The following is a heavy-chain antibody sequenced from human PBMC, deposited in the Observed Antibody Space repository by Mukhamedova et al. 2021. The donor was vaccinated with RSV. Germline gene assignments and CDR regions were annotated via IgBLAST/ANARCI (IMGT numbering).Heavy chain of an antibody. D-gene: IGHD3-22*01. Sequence: GLEWVAVISYDGSNKYYADSVKGRFTISRDNSKNTLYLQMNSLRAEDTAVYYLSRGTISLIVLGGLLGPHGLYYWVQGTLVTVSS. J-gene: IGHJ4*02. V-gene: IGHV3-30*04. CDR3: SRGTISLIVLGGLLGPHGLYY. CDR2: ISYDGSNK.